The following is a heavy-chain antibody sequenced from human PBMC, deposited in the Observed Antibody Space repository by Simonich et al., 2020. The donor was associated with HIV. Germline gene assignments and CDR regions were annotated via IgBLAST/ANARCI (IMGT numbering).Heavy chain of an antibody. Sequence: QVQLQQWGAGLLKPSATLSLTCAVYGGSFSGYYWSWIRQPPGKGPEWIGEINHSGSTNYNPSLKSRVTISVDTSKNQFSLKLSSVTAADTAVYYCARLTAGGLGEYFQHWGQGTLVTVSS. V-gene: IGHV4-34*01. CDR1: GGSFSGYY. J-gene: IGHJ1*01. CDR2: INHSGST. CDR3: ARLTAGGLGEYFQH. D-gene: IGHD6-13*01.